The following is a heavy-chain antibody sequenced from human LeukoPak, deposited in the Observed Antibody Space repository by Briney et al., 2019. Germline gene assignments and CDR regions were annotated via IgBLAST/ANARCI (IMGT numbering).Heavy chain of an antibody. CDR2: INHSGST. J-gene: IGHJ4*02. CDR1: GGSFSGDY. Sequence: SETQSLTCAVYGGSFSGDYWSWIRQPPGKGLEWIGEINHSGSTNYNPSLKSRVTISVDTSKNQFSLKLSSVTAADTAVYYCARHEGAFWGQGTLITVSS. V-gene: IGHV4-34*01. D-gene: IGHD3-16*01. CDR3: ARHEGAF.